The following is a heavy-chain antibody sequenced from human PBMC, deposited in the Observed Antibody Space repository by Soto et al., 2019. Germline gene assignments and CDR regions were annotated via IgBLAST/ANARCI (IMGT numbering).Heavy chain of an antibody. CDR3: ARRERYYGSPGWFDP. D-gene: IGHD3-10*01. V-gene: IGHV4-39*01. CDR1: GVSVSSFAYS. Sequence: QLQLQESGPGLVRPSEALSLTCTVSGVSVSSFAYSWGWIRQPPGKGLEWIGTVYYNENTCYNPYLKSRVTISVDTAKKQFSLNLRSVTAADTAIYFCARRERYYGSPGWFDPWGQGTLVTVCS. CDR2: VYYNENT. J-gene: IGHJ5*02.